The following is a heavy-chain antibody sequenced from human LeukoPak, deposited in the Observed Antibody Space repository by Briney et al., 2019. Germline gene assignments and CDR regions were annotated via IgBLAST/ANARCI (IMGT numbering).Heavy chain of an antibody. V-gene: IGHV1-2*02. CDR2: INPNSGGT. CDR1: GYTFTGYY. CDR3: AGDHCTSSCCYEDSYYGMDV. Sequence: ASVKVSCKASGYTFTGYYMHCERQAPGQGLEWMGWINPNSGGTNYAQKFQGRVTMTRDTSISTAYMDLTRLRSDDTAVYYCAGDHCTSSCCYEDSYYGMDVWGQGTTVTVSS. D-gene: IGHD2-2*01. J-gene: IGHJ6*02.